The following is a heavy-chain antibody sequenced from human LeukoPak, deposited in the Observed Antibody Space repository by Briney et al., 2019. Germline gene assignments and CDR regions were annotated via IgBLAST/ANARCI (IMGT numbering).Heavy chain of an antibody. Sequence: GGSLRLSCAASGFTFDDYGMSWVRQAPGKGLEWISGVNWNGGSTGYADSVKGRFTISRDNSKNTLYLQMNSLRAEDTAVYYCAREEGTSSYYDILISEPNLPKYYFDYWGQGTLVTVSS. D-gene: IGHD3-9*01. CDR1: GFTFDDYG. J-gene: IGHJ4*02. V-gene: IGHV3-20*04. CDR3: AREEGTSSYYDILISEPNLPKYYFDY. CDR2: VNWNGGST.